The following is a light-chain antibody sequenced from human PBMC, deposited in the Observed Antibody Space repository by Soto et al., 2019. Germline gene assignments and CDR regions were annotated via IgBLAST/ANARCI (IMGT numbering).Light chain of an antibody. CDR2: DAS. CDR3: QQYNSWQLT. CDR1: QSVSTN. J-gene: IGKJ4*01. Sequence: ETVMTQSPATLSVSPGERATLSCRASQSVSTNLAWYQQKPGQTPRLLIYDASIRATSGPANFSGSGSGTEFTLTIGSLQSEDFAVYYCQQYNSWQLTFGGGTKVEIK. V-gene: IGKV3-15*01.